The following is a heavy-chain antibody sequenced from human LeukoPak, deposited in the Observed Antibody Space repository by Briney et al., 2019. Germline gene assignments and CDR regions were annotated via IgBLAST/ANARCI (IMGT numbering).Heavy chain of an antibody. J-gene: IGHJ4*02. CDR1: GGTLSSYA. V-gene: IGHV1-69*13. Sequence: ASVKVSCKAPGGTLSSYAISWVRQARGQGLEWMGGIIPIFGTANYAQKFQGRVTITADESTSTAYMELSSLRSEDTAVYYCASLYSGYELRRVRATTIDYWGQGTLVTVSS. D-gene: IGHD5-12*01. CDR2: IIPIFGTA. CDR3: ASLYSGYELRRVRATTIDY.